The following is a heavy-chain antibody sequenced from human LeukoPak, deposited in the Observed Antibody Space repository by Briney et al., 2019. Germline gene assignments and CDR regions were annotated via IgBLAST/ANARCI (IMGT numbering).Heavy chain of an antibody. V-gene: IGHV1-58*01. CDR1: GFTFTSSA. J-gene: IGHJ4*02. Sequence: ASVEVSCKASGFTFTSSAVQWVRQARGQRLEWIGWIVVGSGNTNYAQKFQERVTITRDMSTSTAYMELSSLRSEDTAVYYCAAECSSGWSFDYWGQGTLVTVSS. D-gene: IGHD6-19*01. CDR2: IVVGSGNT. CDR3: AAECSSGWSFDY.